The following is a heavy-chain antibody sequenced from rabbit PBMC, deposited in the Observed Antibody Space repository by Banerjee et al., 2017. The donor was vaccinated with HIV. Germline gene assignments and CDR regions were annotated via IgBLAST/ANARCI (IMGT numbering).Heavy chain of an antibody. CDR3: ARSYYTYGYAGYAYADYFNL. Sequence: QSLEESGGDLVKPGASLTLTCTASGFSFSANYYMCWVRQAPGKGLEWIACIYTGSSGYTYYVSWAKGRFTISKTSSTTVTLQMTSLTAADTATYFCARSYYTYGYAGYAYADYFNLWGPGTLVTVS. V-gene: IGHV1S40*01. D-gene: IGHD6-1*01. CDR1: GFSFSANYY. CDR2: IYTGSSGYT. J-gene: IGHJ4*01.